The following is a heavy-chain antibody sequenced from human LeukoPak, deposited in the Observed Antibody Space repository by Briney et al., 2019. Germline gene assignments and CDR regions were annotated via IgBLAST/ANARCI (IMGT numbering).Heavy chain of an antibody. CDR2: INPNSGGT. V-gene: IGHV1-2*02. CDR3: ARDTVWGSLVSDY. Sequence: ASVKVSCKHSLYTFTGYYMHSVRQAPEQGLEWMGWINPNSGGTNYAQKFQGRVTMTRDASISTAYMELSELKSDDTAVYFCARDTVWGSLVSDYWGQGTLVAVSS. CDR1: LYTFTGYY. D-gene: IGHD2-8*01. J-gene: IGHJ4*02.